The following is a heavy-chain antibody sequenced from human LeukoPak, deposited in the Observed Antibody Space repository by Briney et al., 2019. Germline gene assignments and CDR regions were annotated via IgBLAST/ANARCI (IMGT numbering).Heavy chain of an antibody. CDR2: IIPILGIA. D-gene: IGHD3-22*01. Sequence: ASVKVSCKASGGTFSSYAISWVRQAPGQRLEWMGRIIPILGIANYAQKFQGRVTITADKSTSTAYMELSSLRSEDTAVYYCASDYYDSSGPDHVDYYYGMDVWGQGTTVTVSS. CDR3: ASDYYDSSGPDHVDYYYGMDV. J-gene: IGHJ6*02. CDR1: GGTFSSYA. V-gene: IGHV1-69*04.